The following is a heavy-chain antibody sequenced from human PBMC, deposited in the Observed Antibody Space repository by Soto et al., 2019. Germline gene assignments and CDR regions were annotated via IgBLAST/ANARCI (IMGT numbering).Heavy chain of an antibody. CDR1: GYSFATFW. Sequence: GESLKISCKVSGYSFATFWIVLVRQMPGKGLEWMGIIYPGDSDTRYSPSFQGQITISADKSISTAYLQWSSLKASDTAMYYCARPYCSSTSCYSPPDFWGQGTVVTVSS. V-gene: IGHV5-51*01. CDR3: ARPYCSSTSCYSPPDF. D-gene: IGHD2-2*01. J-gene: IGHJ4*02. CDR2: IYPGDSDT.